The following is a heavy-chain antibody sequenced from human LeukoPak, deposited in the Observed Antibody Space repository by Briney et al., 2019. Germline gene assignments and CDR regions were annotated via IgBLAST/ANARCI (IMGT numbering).Heavy chain of an antibody. CDR2: VIPIYGTP. Sequence: SVKVSCKASGGSFSTSGFSWVRQAPGQGLEWMGGVIPIYGTPSYAQKFQGRVTITTDESTSTAYMELSSPRSEDTAVYYCARDHWGIVENGYDYFYYDMDVWGQGTTVTVSS. V-gene: IGHV1-69*05. CDR1: GGSFSTSG. J-gene: IGHJ6*02. CDR3: ARDHWGIVENGYDYFYYDMDV. D-gene: IGHD7-27*01.